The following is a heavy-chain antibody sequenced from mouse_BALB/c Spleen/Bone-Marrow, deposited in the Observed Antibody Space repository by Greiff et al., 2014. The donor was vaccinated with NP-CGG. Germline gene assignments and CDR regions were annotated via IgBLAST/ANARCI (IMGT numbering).Heavy chain of an antibody. Sequence: QVQLQQSGAELVKPGDSVKLSCKASGYTFTTYWIQWVKQRPGQGLEWIGEINPSNGRTNYNEKFKMKATLTVDKSSSTAYMQLSSLTSEDSAVYYCARGDGKYAFAYWGQGTLVTVAA. CDR3: ARGDGKYAFAY. D-gene: IGHD2-1*01. CDR1: GYTFTTYW. CDR2: INPSNGRT. J-gene: IGHJ3*01. V-gene: IGHV1S81*02.